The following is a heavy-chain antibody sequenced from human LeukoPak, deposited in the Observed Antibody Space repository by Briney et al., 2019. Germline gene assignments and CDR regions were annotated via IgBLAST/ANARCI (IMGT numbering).Heavy chain of an antibody. D-gene: IGHD3-22*01. V-gene: IGHV3-30*02. CDR1: GFTLSSYA. Sequence: GGSLRLSCAASGFTLSSYAMHWVRQAPGKGLEWVAFLHHDGSDKHYGDSVKGRFTISRDNAKKSLYLQMNSLRAEDTAVYYCARALYDSSGYYSHFDYWGQGTLVTVSS. CDR3: ARALYDSSGYYSHFDY. J-gene: IGHJ4*02. CDR2: LHHDGSDK.